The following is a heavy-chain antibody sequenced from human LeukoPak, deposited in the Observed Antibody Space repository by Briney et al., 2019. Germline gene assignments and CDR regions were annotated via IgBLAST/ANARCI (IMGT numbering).Heavy chain of an antibody. J-gene: IGHJ5*02. Sequence: GGSLRLSCIVSGLTFTDAWMNWVRQAPGKGLEWVGQIKKRGSRGPIEYGAPVKGTFTISRDDSKNTVYLQLHSLQTAATAVYFCVHSETFYYRFGSWGQGVLVTVSS. D-gene: IGHD1-26*01. V-gene: IGHV3-15*07. CDR3: VHSETFYYRFGS. CDR2: IKKRGSRGPI. CDR1: GLTFTDAW.